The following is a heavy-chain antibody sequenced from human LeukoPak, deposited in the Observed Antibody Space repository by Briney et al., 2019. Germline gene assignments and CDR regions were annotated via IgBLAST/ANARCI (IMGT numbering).Heavy chain of an antibody. CDR3: ATGYCTNGVCNGFDY. CDR1: GGTFSSYA. D-gene: IGHD2-8*01. J-gene: IGHJ4*02. CDR2: IIPIFGTA. V-gene: IGHV1-69*13. Sequence: SVKVSCKASGGTFSSYAISWVRQAPGQGLEWMGGIIPIFGTANYAQKFQGRVTITADESTSTAYMELSSLRSEDTAVYYCATGYCTNGVCNGFDYWGQGTLVTVSS.